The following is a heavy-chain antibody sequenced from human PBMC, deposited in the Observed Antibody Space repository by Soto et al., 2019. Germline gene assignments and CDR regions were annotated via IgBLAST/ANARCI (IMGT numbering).Heavy chain of an antibody. Sequence: GGSLRLSCAASGFTFSSYGMHWVRQAPGKGLEWVAVISYDGSNKYYADSVKGRFTISRDNSKNTLYLQMNSLRAEDTAVYYCAKDREEQQVFDYWGQGTLVTVSS. D-gene: IGHD6-13*01. CDR1: GFTFSSYG. V-gene: IGHV3-30*18. CDR3: AKDREEQQVFDY. CDR2: ISYDGSNK. J-gene: IGHJ4*02.